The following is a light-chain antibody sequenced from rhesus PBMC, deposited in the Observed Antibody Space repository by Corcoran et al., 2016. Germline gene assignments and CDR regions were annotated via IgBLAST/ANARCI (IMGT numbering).Light chain of an antibody. CDR1: QSVSRY. V-gene: IGKV3S9*01. Sequence: EIVMTQSPATLALSPGERATLSCRASQSVSRYLAWYQQKPGQAPRLLIYGASSRATGSPEKFSGSGSGTELPLTISSLEPEGVGVYLYLQNSNFFTFGPGTKLEIK. J-gene: IGKJ3*01. CDR2: GAS. CDR3: LQNSNFFT.